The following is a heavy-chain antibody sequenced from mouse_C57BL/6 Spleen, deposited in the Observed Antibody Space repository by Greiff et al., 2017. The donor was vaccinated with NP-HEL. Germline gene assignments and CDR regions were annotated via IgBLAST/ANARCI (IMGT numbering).Heavy chain of an antibody. D-gene: IGHD3-2*02. Sequence: VQLKESGPELVKPGASVKISCKASGYSFTGYYMNWVKQSPEKSLEWIGEINPSTGGTTYNQKFKAKATLTVDKSSSTAYMQLKSLTSEDSAVYYCARSDSSGYGYWGQGTTLTVSS. CDR1: GYSFTGYY. CDR2: INPSTGGT. CDR3: ARSDSSGYGY. J-gene: IGHJ2*01. V-gene: IGHV1-42*01.